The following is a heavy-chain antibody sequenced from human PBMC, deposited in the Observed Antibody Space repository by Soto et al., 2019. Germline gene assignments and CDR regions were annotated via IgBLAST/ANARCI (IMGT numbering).Heavy chain of an antibody. CDR1: GGTFSSYA. V-gene: IGHV1-69*06. CDR2: IIPIFGTA. CDR3: ARGFTAAGTRYYYGMDV. Sequence: QVQLVQSGAEVKKPGSSVKVSCKASGGTFSSYAISWVRQAPGQGLEWMGGIIPIFGTANSAQKFQGRVTITADKSTITAYMERSSLISEDTAVYYCARGFTAAGTRYYYGMDVWGQGTTVTVSS. J-gene: IGHJ6*02. D-gene: IGHD6-13*01.